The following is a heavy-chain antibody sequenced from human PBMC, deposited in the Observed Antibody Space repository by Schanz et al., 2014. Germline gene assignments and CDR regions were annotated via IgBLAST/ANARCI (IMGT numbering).Heavy chain of an antibody. CDR1: GFTVSSNY. J-gene: IGHJ3*02. CDR3: AKDPHKDYGGKPQALDI. Sequence: EVQLVEYGGGLIQPGGSLRLSCAASGFTVSSNYMSWVRQAPGKGLEWVAVIYSGGSTFYTDSVKGRFTISRDNSKNTLYLQMNSLIAEDTALYYCAKDPHKDYGGKPQALDIWGQGTMVTVSS. D-gene: IGHD4-17*01. CDR2: IYSGGST. V-gene: IGHV3-53*01.